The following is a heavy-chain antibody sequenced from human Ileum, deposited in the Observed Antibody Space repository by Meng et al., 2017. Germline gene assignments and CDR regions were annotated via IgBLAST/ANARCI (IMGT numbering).Heavy chain of an antibody. Sequence: ASVMVSCKASGYTFTGYYIHWVRQAPGQGLEWMGLITSNSGDTRYAQKFQGRVTMTRDTSTSTAYMELSRLTSDDTAVHYCARGGVLAGSGDTDAFDIWGQGTMVTVSS. V-gene: IGHV1-2*06. J-gene: IGHJ3*02. D-gene: IGHD6-19*01. CDR1: GYTFTGYY. CDR3: ARGGVLAGSGDTDAFDI. CDR2: ITSNSGDT.